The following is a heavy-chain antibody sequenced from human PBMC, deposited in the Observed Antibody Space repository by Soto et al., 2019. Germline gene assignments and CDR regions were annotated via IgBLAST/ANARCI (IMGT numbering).Heavy chain of an antibody. V-gene: IGHV3-23*01. D-gene: IGHD3-10*01. CDR1: GVTCTSYA. J-gene: IGHJ4*02. CDR3: AQGSFGFDY. Sequence: GGALRVSCAASGVTCTSYAMTWVRQVPGEGLQWVSSISKSGDSTYYADSVKGRFTTSRDNSKNTLYLQMNSLRAEDTAIYYCAQGSFGFDYWGQGTLVTVSS. CDR2: ISKSGDST.